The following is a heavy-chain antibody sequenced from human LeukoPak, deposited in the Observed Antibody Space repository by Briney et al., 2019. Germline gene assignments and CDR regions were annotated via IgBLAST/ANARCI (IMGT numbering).Heavy chain of an antibody. V-gene: IGHV4-61*02. J-gene: IGHJ4*02. CDR1: GGSISSGSYY. D-gene: IGHD1-1*01. Sequence: SETLSLTCTVSGGSISSGSYYWSWIRQPAGKGLEWIGRIYTSGGTNYNPSLKSRVTISVDTSKNQFSLKLNSVIATDTAVYYCASEGTTFSSFDYWGQGTLVTVSS. CDR2: IYTSGGT. CDR3: ASEGTTFSSFDY.